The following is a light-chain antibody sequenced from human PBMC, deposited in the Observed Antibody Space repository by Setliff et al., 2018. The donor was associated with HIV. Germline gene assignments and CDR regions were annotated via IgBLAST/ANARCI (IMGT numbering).Light chain of an antibody. Sequence: QSALAQPRSVSGSPGQSVTIPCTGTSSDVGSYNYVTWYQQHPGKVPKLMIYDVTRRPSGVPDRFSGSRSGNTVSLTISGLQAEDEADYYCSSFAGRLHVFGTGTKVTVL. CDR1: SSDVGSYNY. CDR2: DVT. J-gene: IGLJ1*01. CDR3: SSFAGRLHV. V-gene: IGLV2-11*01.